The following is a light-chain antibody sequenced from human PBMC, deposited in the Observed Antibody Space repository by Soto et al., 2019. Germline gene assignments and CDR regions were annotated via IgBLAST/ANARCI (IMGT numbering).Light chain of an antibody. CDR2: AAS. V-gene: IGKV1-9*01. CDR3: QQLNSYVT. J-gene: IGKJ5*01. Sequence: IQLTQSPSSLSASVGDRVTITCRASQGISSYLAWYQQKPGKAPKLLIYAASTLQSGVPSRFSGSGSGTDFTLTISNLQPEDFATYYCQQLNSYVTFGQGTRLEIK. CDR1: QGISSY.